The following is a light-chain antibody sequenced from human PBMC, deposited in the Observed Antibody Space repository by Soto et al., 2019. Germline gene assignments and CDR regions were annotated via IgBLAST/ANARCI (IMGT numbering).Light chain of an antibody. CDR1: NSNIGGYNY. V-gene: IGLV2-14*01. J-gene: IGLJ1*01. CDR2: EVT. CDR3: SSYTSDTLFV. Sequence: QSALTQPASVSGSPGQSITISCTGSNSNIGGYNYVSWFQHDPGKVPKLIIYEVTSRPSGISNRFSGFKSGNTASLTISGLQPEDEADYYCSSYTSDTLFVFGTGTKLTVL.